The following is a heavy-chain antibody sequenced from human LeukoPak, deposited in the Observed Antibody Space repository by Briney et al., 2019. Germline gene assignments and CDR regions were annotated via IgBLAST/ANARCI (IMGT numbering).Heavy chain of an antibody. Sequence: QPGGSLRLSCAASGFTFAGYWIGWVRQAPGKGLEWVANIKQDASEEYYVDSVKGRFAISRDNAKNSLYLQMNSLRAEDTAVYYCVRDRGRASVDYWGQGTLVTVSS. CDR1: GFTFAGYW. J-gene: IGHJ4*02. V-gene: IGHV3-7*01. CDR2: IKQDASEE. D-gene: IGHD1-26*01. CDR3: VRDRGRASVDY.